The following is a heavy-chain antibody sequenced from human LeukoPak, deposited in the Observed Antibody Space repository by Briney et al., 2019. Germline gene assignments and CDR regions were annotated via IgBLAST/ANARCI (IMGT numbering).Heavy chain of an antibody. D-gene: IGHD4-17*01. CDR2: ISGSGNYI. CDR1: GFTFSSYN. CDR3: ARELIDYEGYYGMVV. J-gene: IGHJ6*01. Sequence: GGSLRLSCAASGFTFSSYNMNWVRQAPGKGLEWVSSISGSGNYIYYADSVKGRFTISRDNAKNSLYLQMNSLRAEDTAVYYCARELIDYEGYYGMVVWGEGGTVTVSS. V-gene: IGHV3-21*01.